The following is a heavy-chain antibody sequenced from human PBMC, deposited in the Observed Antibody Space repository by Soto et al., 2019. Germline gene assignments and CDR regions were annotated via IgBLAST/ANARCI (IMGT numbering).Heavy chain of an antibody. Sequence: PSETLSLTCNVSGGPIKTYYWNWIRQPPGKGLEWIGSIFDSGSTNYNPSLKSRVTFSVDTSKNQFSLKLSSVTAADTAVYYCARNGDFNWFDPWGQGTLVTVSS. CDR2: IFDSGST. CDR1: GGPIKTYY. V-gene: IGHV4-4*08. D-gene: IGHD2-21*02. CDR3: ARNGDFNWFDP. J-gene: IGHJ5*02.